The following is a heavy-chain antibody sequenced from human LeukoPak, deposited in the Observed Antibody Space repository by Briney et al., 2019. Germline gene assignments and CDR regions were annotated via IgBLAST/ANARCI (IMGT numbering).Heavy chain of an antibody. J-gene: IGHJ6*04. CDR1: GYTFTSYG. CDR3: ARFEKQQPLGFYYYYGMDV. V-gene: IGHV1-18*04. Sequence: ASVTVSCKASGYTFTSYGISWVRQAPGQGLEWMGWISAYNGNTNYAQKLQGRVTMTTHTSTSTAYMELRSLRSDDTAVYYCARFEKQQPLGFYYYYGMDVWGKGTTVTVSS. D-gene: IGHD6-13*01. CDR2: ISAYNGNT.